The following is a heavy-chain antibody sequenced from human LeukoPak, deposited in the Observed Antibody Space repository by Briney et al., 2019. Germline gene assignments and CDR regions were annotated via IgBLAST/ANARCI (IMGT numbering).Heavy chain of an antibody. J-gene: IGHJ4*02. CDR1: GFTFSSYS. D-gene: IGHD2-2*01. Sequence: GGSLRLSCAASGFTFSSYSMNWVCQAPGKGLEWVSSISSSSSYIYYADSVKGRFTISRDNAKNSLYLQMNSLRAEDTAVYYCARGGTSTSCYPDYWGQGTLVTVSS. CDR3: ARGGTSTSCYPDY. CDR2: ISSSSSYI. V-gene: IGHV3-21*01.